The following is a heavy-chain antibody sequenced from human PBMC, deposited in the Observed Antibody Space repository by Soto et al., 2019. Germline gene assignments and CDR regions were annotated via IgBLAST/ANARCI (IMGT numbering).Heavy chain of an antibody. J-gene: IGHJ5*02. CDR1: GYSISSGYY. D-gene: IGHD6-13*01. CDR3: ARSLLTSSWYAGS. CDR2: IYHSGTT. V-gene: IGHV4-38-2*02. Sequence: KPSETLSLTCTVPGYSISSGYYWGWIRQPPGKGLEWIGSIYHSGTTYYNPSLKSRVTISLDTSRNQFSLKLTSVTAADTAVYYCARSLLTSSWYAGSWGQGTLVTVSS.